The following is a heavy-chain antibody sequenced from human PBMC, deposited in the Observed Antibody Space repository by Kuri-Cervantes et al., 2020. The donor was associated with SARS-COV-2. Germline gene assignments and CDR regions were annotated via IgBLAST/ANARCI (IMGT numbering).Heavy chain of an antibody. Sequence: GESLKISWEASGFTFSSYAMHWVRQAPGKGLEWVAVISYDGSNKYYADSVKGRFTISRDNSKNTLYLQMNSLRAEDTAVYYCARTRGEDIVVVPAATFDYWGQGTLVTVSS. J-gene: IGHJ4*02. CDR2: ISYDGSNK. V-gene: IGHV3-30-3*01. CDR1: GFTFSSYA. CDR3: ARTRGEDIVVVPAATFDY. D-gene: IGHD2-2*01.